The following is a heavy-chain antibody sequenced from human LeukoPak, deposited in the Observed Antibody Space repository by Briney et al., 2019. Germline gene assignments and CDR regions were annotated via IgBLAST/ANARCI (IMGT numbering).Heavy chain of an antibody. CDR2: LYSGGDT. Sequence: SETLSLTCTVSGDSMISSSYYWVWVRQPPGQGLEWIGSLYSGGDTYYNASLKSRATMSVDTSKQQVSLSLSSVTAADTAKYFCARGRSIAVAAGDFDTWGQGTLVTVSS. V-gene: IGHV4-39*01. CDR3: ARGRSIAVAAGDFDT. J-gene: IGHJ4*02. D-gene: IGHD6-19*01. CDR1: GDSMISSSYY.